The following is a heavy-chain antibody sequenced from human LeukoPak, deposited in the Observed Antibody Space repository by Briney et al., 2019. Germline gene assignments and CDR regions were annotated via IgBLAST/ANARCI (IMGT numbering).Heavy chain of an antibody. J-gene: IGHJ3*02. CDR3: AKDYDILTGYPHGAFDI. Sequence: GGSLRLSCAASGFTFSSYAMSWVRQAPGKGLEWVSAISGSGGSTYYADSVKGRFTISRDNSKNTPYLQMNSLRAEDTAVYYCAKDYDILTGYPHGAFDIWGQGTMVTVSS. CDR1: GFTFSSYA. D-gene: IGHD3-9*01. V-gene: IGHV3-23*01. CDR2: ISGSGGST.